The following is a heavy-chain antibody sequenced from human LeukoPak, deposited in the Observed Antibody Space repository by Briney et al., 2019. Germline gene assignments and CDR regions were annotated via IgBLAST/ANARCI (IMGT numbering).Heavy chain of an antibody. D-gene: IGHD2-21*01. CDR1: GYTFTGHY. Sequence: ASVKVSCKASGYTFTGHYMHWVRQAPGKGLEWMGWINPNSGGTNYAQKFQGRVTMTRDTSISTAYMELSRLTSDDTAVYYCARNSSLVDPWGQGTLVTVSS. J-gene: IGHJ5*02. CDR3: ARNSSLVDP. V-gene: IGHV1-2*02. CDR2: INPNSGGT.